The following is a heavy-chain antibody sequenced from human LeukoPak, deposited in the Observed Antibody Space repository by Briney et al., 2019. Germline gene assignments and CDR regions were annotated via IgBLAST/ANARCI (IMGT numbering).Heavy chain of an antibody. V-gene: IGHV3-23*01. CDR2: TSGSGGST. CDR1: GFTFSSYW. Sequence: GGSLRLSCAASGFTFSSYWMSWVRQAPGKGLEWVSATSGSGGSTYYADSVKGRFTISRDNSKNTLYLQMNSLRAEDTAVYYCAKQKGNYDILTGYLSCWGQGTLVTVSS. CDR3: AKQKGNYDILTGYLSC. D-gene: IGHD3-9*01. J-gene: IGHJ4*02.